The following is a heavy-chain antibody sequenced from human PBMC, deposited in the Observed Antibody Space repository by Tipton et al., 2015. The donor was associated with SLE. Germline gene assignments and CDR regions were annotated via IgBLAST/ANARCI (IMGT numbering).Heavy chain of an antibody. V-gene: IGHV4-59*12. J-gene: IGHJ4*02. Sequence: TLSLTCTVSGGSISSYYWSWIRQPPGKGLEWIGYIYYSGSTNYNPSLKSRVTISVDTSKNQFSLKLSSVTAADTAVYYCAVHDYGDYVIYWGQGTLVTVSS. D-gene: IGHD4-17*01. CDR1: GGSISSYY. CDR2: IYYSGST. CDR3: AVHDYGDYVIY.